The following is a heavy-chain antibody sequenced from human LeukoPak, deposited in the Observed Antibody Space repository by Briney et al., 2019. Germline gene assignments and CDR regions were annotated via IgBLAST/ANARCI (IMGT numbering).Heavy chain of an antibody. Sequence: ASVKVSCKASGYTFTSYAMHWVRQAPGQRLEWMGGIIPIFGTANYAQKFQGRVTITADESTSTAYMELSSLRSEDTAVYYCARTELLYDSSGSYNWFDPWGQGTLVTVSS. J-gene: IGHJ5*02. CDR1: GYTFTSYA. CDR2: IIPIFGTA. CDR3: ARTELLYDSSGSYNWFDP. D-gene: IGHD3-22*01. V-gene: IGHV1-69*13.